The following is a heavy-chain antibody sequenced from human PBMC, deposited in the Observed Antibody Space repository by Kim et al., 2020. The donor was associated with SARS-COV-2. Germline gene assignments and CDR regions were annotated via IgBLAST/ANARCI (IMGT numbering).Heavy chain of an antibody. D-gene: IGHD6-19*01. V-gene: IGHV3-11*06. J-gene: IGHJ3*02. CDR3: AREGDLYSSGKDAFDI. Sequence: SVKGRFTSARDNAKNSLYLQMNSLRAEDTAVYYWAREGDLYSSGKDAFDIWGQGTMVTVSS.